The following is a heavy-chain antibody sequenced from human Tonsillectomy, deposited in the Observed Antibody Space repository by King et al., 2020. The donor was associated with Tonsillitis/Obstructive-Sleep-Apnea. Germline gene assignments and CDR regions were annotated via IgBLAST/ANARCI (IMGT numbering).Heavy chain of an antibody. CDR2: IDHNGST. CDR3: AREITTDAFDI. J-gene: IGHJ3*02. D-gene: IGHD3-3*01. Sequence: VQLQQWGAGLLKPSETLSLTCAVYGGSFSGYYWSWIRQPPGKGLEWIGEIDHNGSTNYNPSLKSRVTMSADTSKTQFSLKLNSVTAADTAVYYCAREITTDAFDIWGQGTMVTVSS. CDR1: GGSFSGYY. V-gene: IGHV4-34*01.